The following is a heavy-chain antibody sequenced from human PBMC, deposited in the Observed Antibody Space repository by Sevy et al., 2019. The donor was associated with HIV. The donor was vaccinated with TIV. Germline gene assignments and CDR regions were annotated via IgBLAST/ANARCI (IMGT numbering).Heavy chain of an antibody. V-gene: IGHV3-72*01. CDR3: AVVAANKGYLNI. D-gene: IGHD1-26*01. Sequence: GGSLRLSCAASGFTFSDYYMDWVRQAPGKGLEWVGRIRNKAKSYTTVYAASVEGRFTISRDVSEKSLYLQMTSLKSDDTAFYYCAVVAANKGYLNIWGRGTLVTVSS. J-gene: IGHJ2*01. CDR2: IRNKAKSYTT. CDR1: GFTFSDYY.